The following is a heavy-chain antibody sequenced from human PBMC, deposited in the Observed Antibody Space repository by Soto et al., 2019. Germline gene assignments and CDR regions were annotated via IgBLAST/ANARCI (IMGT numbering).Heavy chain of an antibody. CDR2: ISSSSSYI. V-gene: IGHV3-21*01. D-gene: IGHD3-22*01. J-gene: IGHJ4*02. CDR3: ARGTYYYDSSGYYGY. CDR1: GFTFSNYD. Sequence: GGSLRLSCAASGFTFSNYDMNWVRQAPGKGLEWVSSISSSSSYIYYADSVKGRFTISRDNAKNSLYLQMNSLRAEDTAVYYCARGTYYYDSSGYYGYWGQGTLVTVS.